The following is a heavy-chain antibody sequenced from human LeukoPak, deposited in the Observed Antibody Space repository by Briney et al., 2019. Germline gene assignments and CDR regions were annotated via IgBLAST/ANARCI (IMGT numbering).Heavy chain of an antibody. J-gene: IGHJ6*04. V-gene: IGHV3-23*01. CDR1: GFTFSDYY. CDR3: AKANHEVGVDV. CDR2: ISGSGGST. Sequence: TGGSLRLSCAASGFTFSDYYMTWIRQAPGKGLEWVSAISGSGGSTYYADSVKGRFTISRDNSKNTLYLQMNSLRAEDTAVYHCAKANHEVGVDVWGKGTAVTVSS.